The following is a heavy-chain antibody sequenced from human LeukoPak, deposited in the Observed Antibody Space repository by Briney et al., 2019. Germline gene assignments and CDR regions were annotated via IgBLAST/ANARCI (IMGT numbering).Heavy chain of an antibody. D-gene: IGHD6-19*01. V-gene: IGHV3-33*01. J-gene: IGHJ4*02. Sequence: GGSLRLSCAASGFTFSDYDMHWVRQAPGKGLEWVAVIWFDGSNKFYADSVKGRFTISRDNSKNTLYLQMNSLRAEDTAVYYCASSAGALIDCWGQGTLVIVSS. CDR2: IWFDGSNK. CDR3: ASSAGALIDC. CDR1: GFTFSDYD.